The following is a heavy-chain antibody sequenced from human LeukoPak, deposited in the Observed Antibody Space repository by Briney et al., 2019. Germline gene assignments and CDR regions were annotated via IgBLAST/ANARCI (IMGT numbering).Heavy chain of an antibody. CDR3: ARGLEVVPAAQDYYYYYMDV. CDR2: MNPNSGNT. Sequence: AASVKVSCKASGYTFTSYDINWVRQATGQGLEWMGWMNPNSGNTGYAQKFQGRVTITRNTSISTAYMELSSLRSEDTAVYYCARGLEVVPAAQDYYYYYMDVWGKGTTVTVSS. CDR1: GYTFTSYD. D-gene: IGHD2-2*01. V-gene: IGHV1-8*03. J-gene: IGHJ6*03.